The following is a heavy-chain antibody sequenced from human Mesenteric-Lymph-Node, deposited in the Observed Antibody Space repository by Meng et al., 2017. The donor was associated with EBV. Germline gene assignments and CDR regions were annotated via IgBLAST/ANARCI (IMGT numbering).Heavy chain of an antibody. D-gene: IGHD3-10*01. CDR1: GGSFSDYF. V-gene: IGHV4-34*01. CDR2: INYSGST. Sequence: VKLQQWGAGLLKPSETLSLTCAVHGGSFSDYFWTWIRQAPGKGLEWVGEINYSGSTKYNPSLKSRVTISVDTSKNQISLNLNSVTAADTAVYYCARPRIRYGSGSYYYWGQGTLVTVSS. CDR3: ARPRIRYGSGSYYY. J-gene: IGHJ4*02.